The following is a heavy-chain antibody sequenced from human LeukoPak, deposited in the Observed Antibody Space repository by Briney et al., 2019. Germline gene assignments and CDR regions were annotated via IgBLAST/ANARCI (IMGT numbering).Heavy chain of an antibody. CDR2: ISDSGGST. J-gene: IGHJ4*02. V-gene: IGHV3-23*01. CDR1: GFTFSSYA. Sequence: PGGSLRLSCAASGFTFSSYAMSWVRQAPGKGLEWVSDISDSGGSTYYADSVKGRFTISKDNAKNPLYLQMNSLRAEDTAVYDCAREGTYSSTSRFDYWGQGTLVTVSS. D-gene: IGHD6-6*01. CDR3: AREGTYSSTSRFDY.